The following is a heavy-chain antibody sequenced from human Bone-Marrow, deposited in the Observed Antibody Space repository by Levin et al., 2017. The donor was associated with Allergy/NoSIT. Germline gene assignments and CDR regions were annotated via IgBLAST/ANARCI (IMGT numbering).Heavy chain of an antibody. J-gene: IGHJ3*02. D-gene: IGHD7-27*01. CDR1: GFTFSGYW. CDR3: AREETKNWGYSLDI. CDR2: IKYDESEI. Sequence: GESLKISCVASGFTFSGYWMSWVRQAPGKGLEWVANIKYDESEIHYVDSVRGRFTISRDNAKNSLYLQMNSLRAEDTAVYYCAREETKNWGYSLDIWGQGTKVTVSS. V-gene: IGHV3-7*01.